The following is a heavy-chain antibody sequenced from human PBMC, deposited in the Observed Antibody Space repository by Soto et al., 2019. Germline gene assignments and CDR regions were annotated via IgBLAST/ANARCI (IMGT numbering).Heavy chain of an antibody. CDR1: GGSISSSSYS. D-gene: IGHD3-10*01. Sequence: PSETLSLTCTVSGGSISSSSYSWGWLRPPPGQGLEWIGSIYYSASTYYNPSRKSRVTISVDTSKNQFSLKLSSVTAADTAVYYCARRDGFYGSGSYYPYYYYGMDVWGQGTTVTVSS. CDR2: IYYSAST. CDR3: ARRDGFYGSGSYYPYYYYGMDV. J-gene: IGHJ6*02. V-gene: IGHV4-39*01.